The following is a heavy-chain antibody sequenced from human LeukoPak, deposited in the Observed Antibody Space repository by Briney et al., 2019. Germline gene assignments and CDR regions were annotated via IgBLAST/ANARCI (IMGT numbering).Heavy chain of an antibody. D-gene: IGHD6-13*01. CDR3: VGFRATAGLY. CDR2: ITSNGGSA. J-gene: IGHJ4*02. CDR1: GFAFNNYA. Sequence: PGGSLRLSCSASGFAFNNYAMYWVRQAPGKGLEYVSAITSNGGSAYYADSVKGGFTISRDNSRNTLYLQMSSLRAEDTAVYYCVGFRATAGLYWGQGTLVTVSS. V-gene: IGHV3-64D*06.